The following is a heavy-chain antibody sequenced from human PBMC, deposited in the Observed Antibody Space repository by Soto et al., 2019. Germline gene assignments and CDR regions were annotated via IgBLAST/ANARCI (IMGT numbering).Heavy chain of an antibody. CDR2: VIPIRDIA. V-gene: IGHV1-69*09. D-gene: IGHD3-10*01. J-gene: IGHJ3*02. CDR1: GDTFNNFA. Sequence: QVQLVQSGAEVKKPGSSVKVSCKASGDTFNNFAIYWVRQAPGQGLEWMGRVIPIRDIANYAQKYQGRVTITADKPTSTVYMELNSLRSEDTATYYCARGTFYGSGSYYSGAFDIWGQGTMVTISS. CDR3: ARGTFYGSGSYYSGAFDI.